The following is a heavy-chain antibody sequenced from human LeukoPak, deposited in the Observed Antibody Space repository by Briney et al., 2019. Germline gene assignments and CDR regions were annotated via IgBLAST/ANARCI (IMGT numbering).Heavy chain of an antibody. J-gene: IGHJ4*02. CDR1: GFTFSSYG. D-gene: IGHD1-26*01. CDR2: ISYDGSNK. CDR3: AKVMGATVPGY. Sequence: GRSLRLSCAASGFTFSSYGMHWVRQAPGKGLEWVAVISYDGSNKYYADSVKDRFTISRDNSKNTLYLQMNSLRAEDTAVYYCAKVMGATVPGYWGQGTLVTVSS. V-gene: IGHV3-30*18.